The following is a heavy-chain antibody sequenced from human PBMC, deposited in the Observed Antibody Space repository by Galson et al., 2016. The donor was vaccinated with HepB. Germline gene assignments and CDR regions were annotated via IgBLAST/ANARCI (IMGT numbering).Heavy chain of an antibody. D-gene: IGHD5-24*01. J-gene: IGHJ4*02. CDR3: ARRDGFNQYYFDY. Sequence: TLSLTCAVSGGSISSPYWWNWVRQPPGKGLEWIGEIYHSGTTSYNPSLKSRVTISIDKPKNRFSLKLNSVTAADTAVFYCARRDGFNQYYFDYWGQGTLITVSS. CDR1: GGSISSPYW. V-gene: IGHV4-4*02. CDR2: IYHSGTT.